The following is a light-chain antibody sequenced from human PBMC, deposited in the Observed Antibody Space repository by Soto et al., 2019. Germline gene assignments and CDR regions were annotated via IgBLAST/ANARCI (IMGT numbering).Light chain of an antibody. CDR3: QQYYSTPRT. Sequence: DIVMTQSQDSLAVSLGERATLNCKSRRSVLYSSNNKNYLAWYQQKSGQPPKVLIYWASTRESGVTDRFSGSGTGKDSTLTISSLQAEDVAVYYCQQYYSTPRTFGPGTQVEIK. CDR2: WAS. J-gene: IGKJ1*01. V-gene: IGKV4-1*01. CDR1: RSVLYSSNNKNY.